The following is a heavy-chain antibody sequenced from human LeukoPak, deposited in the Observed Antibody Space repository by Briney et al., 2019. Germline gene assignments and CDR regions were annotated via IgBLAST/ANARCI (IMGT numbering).Heavy chain of an antibody. V-gene: IGHV1-18*01. Sequence: ASVKVSCKASGYTFTSYGISWVRQAPGQGLEWMGWISAYNGNTNYAQKLQGRVTMTTDTSTSTAYMELRSLRSDDTAVYYCARDQIFYDYVWGSYRSRSSFDYWGQGTLVTVSS. J-gene: IGHJ4*02. CDR3: ARDQIFYDYVWGSYRSRSSFDY. D-gene: IGHD3-16*02. CDR1: GYTFTSYG. CDR2: ISAYNGNT.